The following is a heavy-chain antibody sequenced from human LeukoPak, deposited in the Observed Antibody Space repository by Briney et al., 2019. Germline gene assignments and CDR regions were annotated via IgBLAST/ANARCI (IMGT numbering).Heavy chain of an antibody. D-gene: IGHD3-22*01. CDR2: ISSSSSYI. Sequence: GGSLRLSCAASGFTFSSYSMNWVRQAPGKGLEWVSSISSSSSYIYYADSVKGRFTISRDNSKNTLYLQMNSLRAEDTAVYYCARDGSYYDSSGYYDYWGQGTLVTVSS. V-gene: IGHV3-21*01. J-gene: IGHJ4*02. CDR1: GFTFSSYS. CDR3: ARDGSYYDSSGYYDY.